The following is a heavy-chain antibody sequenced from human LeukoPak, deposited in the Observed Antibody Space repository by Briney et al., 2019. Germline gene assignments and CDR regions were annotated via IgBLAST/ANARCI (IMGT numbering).Heavy chain of an antibody. Sequence: KTSETLSLTCTVSGGSISSYYWSWIRQPPGKGLEWIGYIYYSGSTNYNPSLKSRVTISVDTSKNQFSLKLSSVTAADTAVYYCARQRMEHWYFDLWGRGTLVTVSS. D-gene: IGHD1-26*01. CDR2: IYYSGST. J-gene: IGHJ2*01. V-gene: IGHV4-59*08. CDR3: ARQRMEHWYFDL. CDR1: GGSISSYY.